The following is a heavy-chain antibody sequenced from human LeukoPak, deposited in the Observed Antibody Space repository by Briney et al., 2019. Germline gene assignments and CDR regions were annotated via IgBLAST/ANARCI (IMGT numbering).Heavy chain of an antibody. CDR2: INDSGRT. D-gene: IGHD3-22*01. J-gene: IGHJ4*02. CDR1: GGSISSYF. V-gene: IGHV4-59*01. Sequence: PSETLSHSPTVSGGSISSYFWSWIRQPPGKGLEWIGYINDSGRTTYSPSIKSRVTISLDTSTKQFSLKLSSVTAADTAVYYCARSDNLDDDYWGQGILVTVSS. CDR3: ARSDNLDDDY.